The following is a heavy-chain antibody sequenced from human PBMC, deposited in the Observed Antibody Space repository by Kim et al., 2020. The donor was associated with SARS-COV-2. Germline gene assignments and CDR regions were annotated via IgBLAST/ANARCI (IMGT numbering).Heavy chain of an antibody. Sequence: ASVKVSCKASGYTFTSYDINWVRQATGQGLEWMGWMNPNSGNTGYAQKFQGRVTMTRNTSISTAYMELSSLRSEDTAVYYCARGLLGHIGVVIAKYYYYGMDVWGQGTTVTVSS. J-gene: IGHJ6*02. CDR3: ARGLLGHIGVVIAKYYYYGMDV. CDR2: MNPNSGNT. D-gene: IGHD2-21*01. CDR1: GYTFTSYD. V-gene: IGHV1-8*01.